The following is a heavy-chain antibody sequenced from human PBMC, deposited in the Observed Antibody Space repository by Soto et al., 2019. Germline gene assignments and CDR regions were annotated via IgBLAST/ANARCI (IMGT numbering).Heavy chain of an antibody. V-gene: IGHV3-33*08. Sequence: QVQLVESGGGVVQPGRSLRLSCAASGFTFSSYAMHWVRQAPGKGLEWVAVIWYDGSNKYYADSVKGRFTISRDNSKNTLYLQMNRLRAEDTAVYYCARAPISGAFAIWGQGTMVTVSS. CDR3: ARAPISGAFAI. CDR1: GFTFSSYA. CDR2: IWYDGSNK. D-gene: IGHD3-10*01. J-gene: IGHJ3*02.